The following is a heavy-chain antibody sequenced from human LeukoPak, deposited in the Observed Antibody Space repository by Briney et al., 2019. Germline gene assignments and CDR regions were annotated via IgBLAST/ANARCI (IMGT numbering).Heavy chain of an antibody. CDR3: ARGYDSSGYPP. D-gene: IGHD3-22*01. CDR1: GHTLSSYS. CDR2: ISSSSSYI. J-gene: IGHJ5*02. V-gene: IGHV3-21*01. Sequence: GGSLRLSCAPSGHTLSSYSMIWVRQAPGKGLEWVSSISSSSSYIYYADSVKGRFTISRDNANNSLYLQMNSLRAEDTAVYYCARGYDSSGYPPWGQGTLVTVSS.